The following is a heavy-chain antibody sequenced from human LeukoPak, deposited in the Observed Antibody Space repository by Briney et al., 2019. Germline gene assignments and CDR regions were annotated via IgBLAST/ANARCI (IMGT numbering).Heavy chain of an antibody. D-gene: IGHD3-3*01. CDR1: GFTFSSYA. Sequence: GGSLRLSCAASGFTFSSYAMSWVRQAPGKGLEWVSAVSGSGGSTYYADSVKGRFTISRDNSKNTLYLQMNSLRAEDTAVYYCANSGNDWVFGVVITYYYYYMDVWGKGTTVTVSS. J-gene: IGHJ6*03. CDR2: VSGSGGST. CDR3: ANSGNDWVFGVVITYYYYYMDV. V-gene: IGHV3-23*01.